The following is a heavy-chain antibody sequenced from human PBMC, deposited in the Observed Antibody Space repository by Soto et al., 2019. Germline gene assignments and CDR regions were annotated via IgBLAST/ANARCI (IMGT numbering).Heavy chain of an antibody. V-gene: IGHV4-4*02. J-gene: IGHJ4*02. D-gene: IGHD3-22*01. Sequence: PSDTTSLTCAVCGGCVCSTIWWRWVSKTPGKGLEWIGEIYHSGSTNYNPSLKSRVTISVDKSKNQFSLKLSSVTAADTAVYYCARDYYYESSGFDYWGQATLLTVSS. CDR2: IYHSGST. CDR3: ARDYYYESSGFDY. CDR1: GGCVCSTIW.